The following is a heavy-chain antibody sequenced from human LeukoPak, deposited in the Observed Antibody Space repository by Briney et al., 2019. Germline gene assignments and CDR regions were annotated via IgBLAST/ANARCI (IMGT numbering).Heavy chain of an antibody. CDR2: VSNSGVST. D-gene: IGHD1-1*01. CDR1: GFIFSTYA. Sequence: GGSLRLSCAASGFIFSTYAMNWVRQAPGKGLEWIPGVSNSGVSTNYADSVKGRFTISRDNSKNMLYLQMNGLRAEDTAVYYCAKDWNPSPNWFGPWGQGTLVIVSS. CDR3: AKDWNPSPNWFGP. V-gene: IGHV3-23*01. J-gene: IGHJ5*02.